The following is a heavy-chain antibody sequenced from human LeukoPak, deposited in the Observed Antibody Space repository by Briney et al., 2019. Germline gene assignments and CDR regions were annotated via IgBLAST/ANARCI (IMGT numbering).Heavy chain of an antibody. V-gene: IGHV3-21*01. CDR1: GFTFSSYS. CDR3: ARDSLTGTTDHDAFDI. CDR2: ISSSSSYI. J-gene: IGHJ3*02. D-gene: IGHD1-7*01. Sequence: GGSLRLSCAASGFTFSSYSMNWVRQAPGKGLEWVSSISSSSSYIYYADSVKGRFTISRDNAKNSLYLQMNSLRAEDTAVYYCARDSLTGTTDHDAFDIWGQGTMVTVSS.